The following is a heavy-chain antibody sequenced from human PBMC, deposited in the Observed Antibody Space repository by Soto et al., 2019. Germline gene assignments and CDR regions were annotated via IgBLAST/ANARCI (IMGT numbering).Heavy chain of an antibody. J-gene: IGHJ6*02. CDR1: GGCIISGDYY. Sequence: ASETLSLTGTVSGGCIISGDYYWSWIRQPPGKGLEWIGYIYCSGSHYYNPSLKRRVTISVDTSKNQLSRKLSTVTAEDTALYYCHGVAEGYYGMDVWGQGTTVTVSS. CDR2: IYCSGSH. CDR3: HGVAEGYYGMDV. D-gene: IGHD3-3*01. V-gene: IGHV4-30-4*01.